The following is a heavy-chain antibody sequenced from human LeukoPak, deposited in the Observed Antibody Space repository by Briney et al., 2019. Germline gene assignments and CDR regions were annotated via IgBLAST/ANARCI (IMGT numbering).Heavy chain of an antibody. Sequence: PGGSLRLSCAASGFTFSSYWMSWVRQAPGKGLEWVAYIRQDGSQRDYVDSAKGRFIISRDNTNNSLYLQMNSLRVDDTAVYYCGREVRGARIDYWGQGTLVTVSS. CDR2: IRQDGSQR. J-gene: IGHJ4*02. CDR3: GREVRGARIDY. V-gene: IGHV3-7*01. D-gene: IGHD3-10*01. CDR1: GFTFSSYW.